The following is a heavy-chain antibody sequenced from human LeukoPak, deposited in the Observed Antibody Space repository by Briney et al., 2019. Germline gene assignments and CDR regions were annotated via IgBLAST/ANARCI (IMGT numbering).Heavy chain of an antibody. J-gene: IGHJ3*02. CDR1: GFTFSDYY. Sequence: GGSLRLSCAASGFTFSDYYMSWIRQAPGKGLEWVSYISSSGSTIYYADSVKGRFTISRDNAKNSLYLQMNSLRAEDTAVYHCVRDQLVGCASCYSMWGQGTMVTVSS. CDR2: ISSSGSTI. D-gene: IGHD2-2*01. CDR3: VRDQLVGCASCYSM. V-gene: IGHV3-11*04.